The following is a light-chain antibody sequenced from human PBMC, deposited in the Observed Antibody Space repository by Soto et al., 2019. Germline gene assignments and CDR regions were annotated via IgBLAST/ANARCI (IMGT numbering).Light chain of an antibody. CDR2: GAS. Sequence: DIQMTQSPSNLSASVGDRVTITCRASESMSNCLAWYQQKPGKAPKLLISGASSLQSGVPSRCSGSASGTEFTLTISSLQPDDIATYYCQQCHRYLTFGQGTKVEMK. CDR3: QQCHRYLT. CDR1: ESMSNC. V-gene: IGKV1-5*01. J-gene: IGKJ1*01.